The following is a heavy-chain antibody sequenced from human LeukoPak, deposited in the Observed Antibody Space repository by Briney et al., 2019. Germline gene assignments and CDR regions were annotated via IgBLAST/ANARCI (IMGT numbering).Heavy chain of an antibody. Sequence: GGSLRLSCAASGFTFSSCAMSWVRQAPGKGLEWVSGISASGGSTYSADSVKGRFTISRDNSKNTLYLQMNSLRAEDTAVYYCARDRNYDYIWGSYRPDYFDYWGQGTLVTVSS. V-gene: IGHV3-23*01. CDR1: GFTFSSCA. D-gene: IGHD3-16*02. CDR2: ISASGGST. J-gene: IGHJ4*02. CDR3: ARDRNYDYIWGSYRPDYFDY.